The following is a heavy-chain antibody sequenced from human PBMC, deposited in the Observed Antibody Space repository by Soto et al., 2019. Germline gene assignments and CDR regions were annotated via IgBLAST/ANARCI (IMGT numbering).Heavy chain of an antibody. V-gene: IGHV2-5*02. Sequence: QITLKESGPPLVKPTQTLTLTCTFSGFSLSTSGVGVGWIRQPPGKALEWLALIYWDDDERYSPSLKSRLTITKDTSKNQVVLTMTNMDPVDTATYYCVHSVHDTNGYYYFFDYWGQGTLVTVSS. J-gene: IGHJ4*02. CDR3: VHSVHDTNGYYYFFDY. CDR2: IYWDDDE. D-gene: IGHD3-22*01. CDR1: GFSLSTSGVG.